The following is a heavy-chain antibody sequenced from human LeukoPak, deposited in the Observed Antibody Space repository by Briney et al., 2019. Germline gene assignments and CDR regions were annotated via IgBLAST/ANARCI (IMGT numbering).Heavy chain of an antibody. J-gene: IGHJ4*02. CDR3: ARANYLGSCFDY. D-gene: IGHD6-13*01. Sequence: GGSLRLSCAASGFTFSSYGMHWVRQAPAKGLEWVAVISYDGSNKCYADSVKGRFTISRDNSKNTLYLQMNSLRAEDTAVYYCARANYLGSCFDYWGQGTLVTVSS. CDR2: ISYDGSNK. V-gene: IGHV3-30*03. CDR1: GFTFSSYG.